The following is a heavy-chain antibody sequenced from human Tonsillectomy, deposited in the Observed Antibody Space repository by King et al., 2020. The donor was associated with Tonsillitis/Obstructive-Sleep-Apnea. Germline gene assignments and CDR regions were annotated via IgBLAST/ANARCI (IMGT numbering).Heavy chain of an antibody. J-gene: IGHJ4*02. CDR2: IYSGGST. CDR1: GFTVSSNY. D-gene: IGHD5-24*01. CDR3: ARTINHNXXYFXX. V-gene: IGHV3-53*01. Sequence: VQLVESGGGLIQPGGSLRLSCAASGFTVSSNYMSWVRQAPGKGLEWVSVIYSGGSTDYADSVKGRFTISRDNSKNTLYLQMNSLSAEDTAVYYCARTINHNXXYFXXWXQGTLVTVSS.